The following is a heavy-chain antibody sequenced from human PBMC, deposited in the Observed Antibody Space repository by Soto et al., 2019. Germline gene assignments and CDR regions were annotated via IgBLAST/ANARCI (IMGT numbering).Heavy chain of an antibody. V-gene: IGHV4-38-2*02. Sequence: PWETLSLTCAVSGYSISSGYYWGWIRQPPGKGLEWIGSIYHSGSTYYNPSLKSRVTISVDTSKNQFSLKLSSVTAADTAVYYCARDLVPHYYGSGSGRWFDPWGQGTLVTVSS. CDR3: ARDLVPHYYGSGSGRWFDP. J-gene: IGHJ5*02. D-gene: IGHD3-10*01. CDR2: IYHSGST. CDR1: GYSISSGYY.